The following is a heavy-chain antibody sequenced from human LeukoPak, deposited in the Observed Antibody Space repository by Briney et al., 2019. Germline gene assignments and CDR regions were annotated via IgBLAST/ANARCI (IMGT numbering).Heavy chain of an antibody. Sequence: SEALSLTCAVYGGSFSGYYWSWIRPPPGKGLELSGEINHSGSTNYNPSLTSRVTISVDTSKNQFSRKLSSVTAADTAVSYCATGPNLGSDYWGQGTRVTVSS. D-gene: IGHD7-27*01. J-gene: IGHJ4*02. CDR3: ATGPNLGSDY. CDR2: INHSGST. V-gene: IGHV4-34*01. CDR1: GGSFSGYY.